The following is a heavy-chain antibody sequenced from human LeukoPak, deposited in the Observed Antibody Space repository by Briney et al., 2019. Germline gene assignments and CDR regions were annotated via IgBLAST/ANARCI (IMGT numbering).Heavy chain of an antibody. CDR1: GYTLTELS. CDR3: ATSQRITMVRGPTNN. CDR2: LDPEDGET. Sequence: ASVKVSCKVSGYTLTELSMHWVRHAPGKGLEWMGGLDPEDGETIYAQKFQGRVTMTDNTYTDTAYMELSNLRSEDTAVYYCATSQRITMVRGPTNNWGQGTLVTVSS. V-gene: IGHV1-24*01. J-gene: IGHJ4*02. D-gene: IGHD3-10*01.